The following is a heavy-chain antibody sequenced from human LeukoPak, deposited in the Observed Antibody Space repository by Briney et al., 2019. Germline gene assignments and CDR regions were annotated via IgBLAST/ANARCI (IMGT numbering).Heavy chain of an antibody. CDR1: GDSISSYY. Sequence: PSETLSLTCTGSGDSISSYYWSWIRQPPGKGLEWIGYIYYSGSTKYNPSLKSRVTISVDTSKNQFSLKLKSVTASDTAVYYCARGGAENCGGACYLSWFDYWGQGALVTVSS. CDR2: IYYSGST. J-gene: IGHJ5*01. CDR3: ARGGAENCGGACYLSWFDY. V-gene: IGHV4-59*01. D-gene: IGHD2-21*02.